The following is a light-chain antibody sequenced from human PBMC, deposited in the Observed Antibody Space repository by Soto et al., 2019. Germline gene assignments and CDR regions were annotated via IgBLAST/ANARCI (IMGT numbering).Light chain of an antibody. J-gene: IGLJ2*01. V-gene: IGLV1-40*01. CDR1: SSNIGAGYD. Sequence: QPVLTQPPSVSGAPGQRVTISCTGSSSNIGAGYDVHWYQQLPGTAPKLLIYGNSNRPSGVPDRCSGSKSGTSASLAITGLQAEDEADYYCQSYDSSLSGVVFGGGTKLTVL. CDR3: QSYDSSLSGVV. CDR2: GNS.